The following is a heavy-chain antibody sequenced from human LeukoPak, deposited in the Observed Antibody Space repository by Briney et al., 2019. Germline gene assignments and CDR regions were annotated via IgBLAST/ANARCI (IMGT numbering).Heavy chain of an antibody. D-gene: IGHD3-3*01. CDR3: AKSRRQYDFWSGFDY. CDR2: LRDDGFNK. J-gene: IGHJ4*02. CDR1: GFTFRNSD. Sequence: GGSLRLSCAASGFTFRNSDMHWVRQVPGKGLEWVALLRDDGFNKYYADSVKDRFTISRDTSKNTLFLEMNRLTIEDRAIYYCAKSRRQYDFWSGFDYWGRGTLVTVSS. V-gene: IGHV3-30*02.